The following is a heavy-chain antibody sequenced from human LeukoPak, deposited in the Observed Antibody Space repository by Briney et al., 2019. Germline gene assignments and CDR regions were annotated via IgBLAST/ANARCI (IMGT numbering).Heavy chain of an antibody. V-gene: IGHV1-69*13. CDR2: IIPIFGTA. D-gene: IGHD3-3*01. CDR3: AREIVPPEVFGGFDP. Sequence: SVKVSCKASGYTFTSYGISWVRQAPGQGLEWMGGIIPIFGTANYAQKFQGRVTITADESTSTAYMELSSLRSEDTAVYYCAREIVPPEVFGGFDPWGQGTLVTVSS. J-gene: IGHJ5*02. CDR1: GYTFTSYG.